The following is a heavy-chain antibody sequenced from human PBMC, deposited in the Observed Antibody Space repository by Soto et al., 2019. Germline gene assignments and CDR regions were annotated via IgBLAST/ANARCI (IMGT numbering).Heavy chain of an antibody. V-gene: IGHV3-23*01. Sequence: EVQLLESGGGLVQPGGSLRLSCAASGFTFSSYAMSWVRQAPGKGLEWVSAISGSGGSTYYADSVKGRFTISRDNSKNTLYLQMNSLRADDTAVYYCAKDGGDTAMVTAFVWDYYGMDVWGQGTTVTVSS. CDR1: GFTFSSYA. D-gene: IGHD5-18*01. CDR2: ISGSGGST. CDR3: AKDGGDTAMVTAFVWDYYGMDV. J-gene: IGHJ6*02.